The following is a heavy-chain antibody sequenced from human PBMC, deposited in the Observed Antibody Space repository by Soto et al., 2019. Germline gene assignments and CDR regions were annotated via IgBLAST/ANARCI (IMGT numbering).Heavy chain of an antibody. Sequence: QVQLVQSGAEVKKPGSSVTVSCKASGGTLSSYTISWVRQAPGQGLEWMGGIIPIFGTANYAQKFQGRVTITADESTSTAHIELSSLRSEDTSVYYCARGNHRWLHLGYFDLWGRGTLVTVSS. CDR3: ARGNHRWLHLGYFDL. V-gene: IGHV1-69*12. D-gene: IGHD5-12*01. CDR1: GGTLSSYT. CDR2: IIPIFGTA. J-gene: IGHJ2*01.